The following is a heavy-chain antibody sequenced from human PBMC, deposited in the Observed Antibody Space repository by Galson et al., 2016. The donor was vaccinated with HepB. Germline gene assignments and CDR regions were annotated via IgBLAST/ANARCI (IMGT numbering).Heavy chain of an antibody. CDR2: IIVDTGHT. CDR1: GYTFTSYG. D-gene: IGHD3-10*01. J-gene: IGHJ4*02. CDR3: VRYGSSHFMAF. Sequence: SVKVSCKASGYTFTSYGITWVRQTPGQGLEWMGWIIVDTGHTGYGQKVQGRVTLTTDTSTSTAYMELTSLRPDDTAMYYCVRYGSSHFMAFWGQGTLITVSS. V-gene: IGHV1-18*04.